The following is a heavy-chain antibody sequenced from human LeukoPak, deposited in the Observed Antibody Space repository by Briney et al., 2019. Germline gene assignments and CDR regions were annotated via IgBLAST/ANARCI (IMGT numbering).Heavy chain of an antibody. D-gene: IGHD2-2*01. CDR1: GFTFSNSA. J-gene: IGHJ3*02. Sequence: SVKVSCKASGFTFSNSAIQWVRQARGQRLEWIGWIIVGSGRTHYSQNLQERLTITRDTSISTAYLQWSSLKASDTAMYYCASSYCSSTSCYGYPDAFDIWGQGTMVTVSS. CDR3: ASSYCSSTSCYGYPDAFDI. CDR2: IIVGSGRT. V-gene: IGHV1-58*02.